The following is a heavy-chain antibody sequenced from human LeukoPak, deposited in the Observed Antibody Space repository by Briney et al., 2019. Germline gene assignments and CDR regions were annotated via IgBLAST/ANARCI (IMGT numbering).Heavy chain of an antibody. CDR3: ARDGYSDCSGGSCYFEY. CDR2: ISYDGSNK. D-gene: IGHD2-15*01. Sequence: PGRSLRLSCAASGFTFSSYAMHWVRQAPGKGLEWVAFISYDGSNKYYADSVKGRFTISRDNSKNTLYLQMNSLRAEDTAVYYCARDGYSDCSGGSCYFEYWGQGTLVTVSS. V-gene: IGHV3-30*04. J-gene: IGHJ4*02. CDR1: GFTFSSYA.